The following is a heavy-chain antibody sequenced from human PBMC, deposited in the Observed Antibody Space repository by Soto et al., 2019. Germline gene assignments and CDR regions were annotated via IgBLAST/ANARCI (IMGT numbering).Heavy chain of an antibody. J-gene: IGHJ4*02. CDR1: GGTFSSHA. CDR2: IIPLSGTT. V-gene: IGHV1-69*01. CDR3: ARGPDRSGFYLFDY. D-gene: IGHD3-22*01. Sequence: QVQLVQSGAEVKKPGSSVKVSCKASGGTFSSHAVSWVRQAPGQGPEWMGGIIPLSGTTNYAQKFQGRVTITADESMTTVYMELSSLRYEDTSVYYCARGPDRSGFYLFDYWGQGTLVTVSS.